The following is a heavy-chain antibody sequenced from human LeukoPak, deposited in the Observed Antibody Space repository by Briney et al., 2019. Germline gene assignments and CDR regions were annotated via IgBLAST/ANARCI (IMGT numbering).Heavy chain of an antibody. CDR1: GITFSFYG. J-gene: IGHJ4*02. V-gene: IGHV3-23*01. CDR3: AKDDRWLQFCC. Sequence: GGTLRLSCEASGITFSFYGMSWVRQAPGKGLEWVSAITGSGGTTYYADSMKGRFTISRDNSKNTLYLQMNSLRAEDTAVYYCAKDDRWLQFCCWGQGTLVTVSA. CDR2: ITGSGGTT. D-gene: IGHD5-24*01.